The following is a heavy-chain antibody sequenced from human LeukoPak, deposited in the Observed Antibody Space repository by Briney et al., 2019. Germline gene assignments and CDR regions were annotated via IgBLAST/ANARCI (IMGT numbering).Heavy chain of an antibody. CDR1: GFSVSTNH. J-gene: IGHJ4*02. V-gene: IGHV3-53*01. CDR2: TYSGGTS. Sequence: GGSLRLSCAASGFSVSTNHMTWVRQAPGKELEWVSFTYSGGTSYYTDSVKGRFTISRDNSKNTLYLQMDSLRAEDTAVYYCARVGRSFDYWGQGTLVTVSS. CDR3: ARVGRSFDY.